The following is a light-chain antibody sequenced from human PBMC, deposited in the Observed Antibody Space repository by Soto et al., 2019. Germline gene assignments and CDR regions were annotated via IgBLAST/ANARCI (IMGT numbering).Light chain of an antibody. CDR1: QSVSSSRY. V-gene: IGKV3-20*01. CDR2: GAS. CDR3: RQYGSPPSYT. J-gene: IGKJ2*01. Sequence: EIVLTQSPGTLSLSPGERATLSCRASQSVSSSRYLAWYQQKPGQAPRLLIYGASSRATGIPDRFSGSRSATDFILTLSRLWSVYHAVYLYRQYGSPPSYTFGQTTKLEIK.